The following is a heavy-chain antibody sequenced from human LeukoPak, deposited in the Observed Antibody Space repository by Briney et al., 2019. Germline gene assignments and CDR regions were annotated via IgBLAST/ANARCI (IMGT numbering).Heavy chain of an antibody. V-gene: IGHV3-9*01. Sequence: GGSLRLSCEAAGFSFRDYPMGWVRRASGKRLEWVSGISWSSGIIGYADSVKGRFTISRDNAKNSLYLQMDSLRAEDTALYYCAKDTGRPTDAITMEDNAFDIWGQGTMVTVSS. CDR1: GFSFRDYP. CDR2: ISWSSGII. J-gene: IGHJ3*02. D-gene: IGHD3-3*01. CDR3: AKDTGRPTDAITMEDNAFDI.